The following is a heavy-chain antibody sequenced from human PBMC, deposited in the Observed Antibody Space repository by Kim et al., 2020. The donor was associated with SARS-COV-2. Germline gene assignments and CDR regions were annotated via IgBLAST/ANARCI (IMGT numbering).Heavy chain of an antibody. Sequence: ASVKVSCKASGYTFTGYYMHWVRQAPGQGLEWMGRINPNSGGTNYAQKFQGRVTMTRDTSISTAYMELSRLRSDDTAVYYCARDPLGYFDWLLQTPARPEYWYFDLWGRGTLVTVSS. J-gene: IGHJ2*01. CDR2: INPNSGGT. CDR1: GYTFTGYY. V-gene: IGHV1-2*06. CDR3: ARDPLGYFDWLLQTPARPEYWYFDL. D-gene: IGHD3-9*01.